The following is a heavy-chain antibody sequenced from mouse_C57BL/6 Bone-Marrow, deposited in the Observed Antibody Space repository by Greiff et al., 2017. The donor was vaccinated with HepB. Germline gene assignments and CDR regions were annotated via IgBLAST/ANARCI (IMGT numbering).Heavy chain of an antibody. CDR3: ARGGWLLWYFDV. CDR2: IHPNSGST. CDR1: GYTFTSYW. J-gene: IGHJ1*03. D-gene: IGHD2-3*01. V-gene: IGHV1-64*01. Sequence: VQLQQPGAELVKPGASVKLSCKASGYTFTSYWMHWVKQRPGQGLEWIGMIHPNSGSTNYNEKFKSKATLTVDKSSSTAYMQLSSLTSEDSAVYYCARGGWLLWYFDVWGKGTTVTVSS.